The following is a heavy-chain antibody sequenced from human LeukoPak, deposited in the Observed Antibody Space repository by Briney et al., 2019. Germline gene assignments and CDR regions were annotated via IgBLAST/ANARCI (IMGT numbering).Heavy chain of an antibody. CDR3: GRDWGYYYDTPYYYGMDV. Sequence: GGSLRLSCAASGFTFSDYYMSWIRQAPGKGLEWVSYISSSGSTIYYADSVKGRFTISRDTATNSLYLQMNSLRAEDTAVYYCGRDWGYYYDTPYYYGMDVWGQGTTVTVSS. D-gene: IGHD3-22*01. CDR2: ISSSGSTI. V-gene: IGHV3-11*04. CDR1: GFTFSDYY. J-gene: IGHJ6*02.